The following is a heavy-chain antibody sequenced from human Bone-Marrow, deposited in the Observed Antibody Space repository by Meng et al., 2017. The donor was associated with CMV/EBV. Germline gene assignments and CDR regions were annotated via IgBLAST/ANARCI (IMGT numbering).Heavy chain of an antibody. J-gene: IGHJ5*02. Sequence: SLKISCAASGFTSDDYAMHWVRQAPGKGLEWVSGISWNSGSIGYADSVKGRFTISRDNAKNSLYLQMNSLRAEDTAVYYCASRATIFGVVWRGGTPNYNLFDPWGQGTLVTVSS. CDR3: ASRATIFGVVWRGGTPNYNLFDP. CDR2: ISWNSGSI. V-gene: IGHV3-9*02. D-gene: IGHD3-3*01. CDR1: GFTSDDYA.